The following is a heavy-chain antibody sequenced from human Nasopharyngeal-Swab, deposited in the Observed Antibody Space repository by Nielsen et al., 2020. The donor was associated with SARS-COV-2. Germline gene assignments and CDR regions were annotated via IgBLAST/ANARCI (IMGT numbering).Heavy chain of an antibody. CDR3: ARDQVDTAMVFFSYYYYYGMDV. CDR1: GFTFSSYA. V-gene: IGHV3-30-3*01. CDR2: ISYGGSNK. Sequence: GESLKISCAASGFTFSSYAMHWVRQAPGKGLEWGAVISYGGSNKYYADSVKGRFTISRDNSKNTLYLQMNSLRAEDTAVYYCARDQVDTAMVFFSYYYYYGMDVWGQGTTVTVSS. D-gene: IGHD5-18*01. J-gene: IGHJ6*02.